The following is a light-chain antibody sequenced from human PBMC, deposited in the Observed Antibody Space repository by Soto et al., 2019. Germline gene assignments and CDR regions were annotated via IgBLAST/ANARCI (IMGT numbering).Light chain of an antibody. CDR1: QGVSSRY. CDR2: GAS. CDR3: QQYVSPPLYT. Sequence: DIVLTQSPGTLSLSPGERGTLSCRASQGVSSRYIAWYQQRPGQAPRLLIYGASNRATGIPDRFSGSGSGTDFTLTISSLEPEDLAVYYCQQYVSPPLYTFGQGTKLEIK. J-gene: IGKJ2*01. V-gene: IGKV3-20*01.